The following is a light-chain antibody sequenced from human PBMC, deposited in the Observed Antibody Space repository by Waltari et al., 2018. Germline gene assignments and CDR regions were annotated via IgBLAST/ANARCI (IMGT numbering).Light chain of an antibody. CDR3: QQYYSYFT. CDR1: RGIGSL. V-gene: IGKV1-5*01. J-gene: IGKJ4*01. Sequence: DIQMTQSPSTLSASVGDRVTITCRVSRGIGSLLAWYQQKPGKAPKLLIYVASSLESGVPSRFSGSGSGTEFTLTINSLQPADFATYSCQQYYSYFTFGGGAKVEIK. CDR2: VAS.